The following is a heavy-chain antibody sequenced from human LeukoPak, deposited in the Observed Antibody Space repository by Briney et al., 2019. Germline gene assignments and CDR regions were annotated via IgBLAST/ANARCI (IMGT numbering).Heavy chain of an antibody. CDR3: VKDGSGSYYTYYFDY. D-gene: IGHD3-10*01. J-gene: IGHJ4*02. CDR1: GFTVSSSY. CDR2: ISSNGGST. Sequence: PGGSLRLSCAASGFTVSSSYMSWVRQAPGKGLEYVSAISSNGGSTYYADSVKGRFTISRDNSKNTLYLQMSSLRAEDTAVYYCVKDGSGSYYTYYFDYWGQGTLVTVSS. V-gene: IGHV3-64D*06.